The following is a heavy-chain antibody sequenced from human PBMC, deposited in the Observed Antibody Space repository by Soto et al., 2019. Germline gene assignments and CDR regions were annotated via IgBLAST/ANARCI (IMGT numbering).Heavy chain of an antibody. D-gene: IGHD4-4*01. CDR2: IWYDGSNK. CDR1: GFTFSSYG. V-gene: IGHV3-33*01. J-gene: IGHJ6*02. CDR3: AIYLTTIYYYYGMDF. Sequence: GGSLRLSCAASGFTFSSYGMHWVRQAPGKGLEWVAVIWYDGSNKYYADSVKGRFTISRDNSKNTLYLQMNSLRAEDTAVYYCAIYLTTIYYYYGMDFWGQGLTVTVSS.